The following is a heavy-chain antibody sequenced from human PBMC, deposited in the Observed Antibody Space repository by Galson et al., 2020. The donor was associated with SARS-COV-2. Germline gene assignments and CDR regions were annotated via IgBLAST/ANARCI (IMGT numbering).Heavy chain of an antibody. D-gene: IGHD2-2*01. Sequence: GGSLRLSCAASGILFSSYGMHWVRQAPGKGLEWVAVISYDGSSKYYADSVTGRFTISRDNSKNTLYLQMDSLRAEDTAVYYCAKDYVTAVVVPGTNWGMDIWGQGTTVTVSS. J-gene: IGHJ6*02. CDR2: ISYDGSSK. V-gene: IGHV3-30*18. CDR3: AKDYVTAVVVPGTNWGMDI. CDR1: GILFSSYG.